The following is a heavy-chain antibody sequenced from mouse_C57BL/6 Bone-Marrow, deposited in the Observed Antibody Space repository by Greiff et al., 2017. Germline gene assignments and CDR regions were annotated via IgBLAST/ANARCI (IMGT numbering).Heavy chain of an antibody. Sequence: VQLQQSGAELVRPGASVTLSCKASGYTFTDYEMHWVKQTPVHGLDWIGAIDPETGGPAYNQTFKDKAPLTADKSSSTVYMELSRLTGEDSAVYFWARNEAVVAPHAMDYWGQGTSVTVSS. V-gene: IGHV1-15*01. CDR2: IDPETGGP. J-gene: IGHJ4*01. CDR1: GYTFTDYE. CDR3: ARNEAVVAPHAMDY. D-gene: IGHD1-1*01.